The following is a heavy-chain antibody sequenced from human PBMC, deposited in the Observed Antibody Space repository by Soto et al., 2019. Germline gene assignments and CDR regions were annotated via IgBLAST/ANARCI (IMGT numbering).Heavy chain of an antibody. CDR3: ARASTISSSLAK. Sequence: SETLSLTCTVSGGSISSGGYYWSWIRQHPGKGLEWIGYIYYSGSTYYNPSLKSRVTISVDTSKNQFSLKLSSVTAADTAVYYCARASTISSSLAKWGQGTLVTVSS. CDR2: IYYSGST. CDR1: GGSISSGGYY. J-gene: IGHJ4*02. D-gene: IGHD6-13*01. V-gene: IGHV4-31*03.